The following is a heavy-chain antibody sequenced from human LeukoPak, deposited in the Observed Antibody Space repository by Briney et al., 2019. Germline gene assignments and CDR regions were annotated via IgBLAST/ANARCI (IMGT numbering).Heavy chain of an antibody. Sequence: GESLKISCKGSGYSFTSYWIGWVRQMPGKGLEWMGIIYPGDSDTRYSPSFQGQVTISADKSISTAYLQWSSLKASDTAMYYCARRRRSGLWHDAFDIWGQGTMVTVSS. CDR2: IYPGDSDT. V-gene: IGHV5-51*01. D-gene: IGHD5-18*01. CDR3: ARRRRSGLWHDAFDI. CDR1: GYSFTSYW. J-gene: IGHJ3*02.